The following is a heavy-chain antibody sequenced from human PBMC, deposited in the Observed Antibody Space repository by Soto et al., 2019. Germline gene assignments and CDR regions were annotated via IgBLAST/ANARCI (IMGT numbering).Heavy chain of an antibody. CDR2: MKSDGSST. D-gene: IGHD2-21*01. CDR1: GFLFSTYW. J-gene: IGHJ4*02. Sequence: EVQLVESGGGLVQPGGSLRLSCAASGFLFSTYWMFWVRQVPRKGLLWVPRMKSDGSSTSYADSVKGRFTISRDNTKNTLYLQMTSLRAEDTAVYYCAIGGGDYNYFDHWGQGILVTVSS. CDR3: AIGGGDYNYFDH. V-gene: IGHV3-74*01.